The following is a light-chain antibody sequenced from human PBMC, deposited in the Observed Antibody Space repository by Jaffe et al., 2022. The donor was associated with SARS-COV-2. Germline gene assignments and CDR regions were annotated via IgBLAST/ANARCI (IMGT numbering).Light chain of an antibody. V-gene: IGKV1-27*01. CDR1: QGISSD. CDR2: GAS. J-gene: IGKJ1*01. CDR3: QQYNSAPPGT. Sequence: DIQMTQSPSSLSASVGDRVTITCRASQGISSDLAWYQQRPGKAPNLLIYGASTLQSGVPSRFSGSGSVTDFTLTISSLQAEDVATYYCQQYNSAPPGTFGQGTKVEIK.